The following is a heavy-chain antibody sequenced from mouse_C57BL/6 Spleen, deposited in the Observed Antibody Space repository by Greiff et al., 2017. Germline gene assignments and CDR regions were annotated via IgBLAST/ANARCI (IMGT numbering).Heavy chain of an antibody. D-gene: IGHD1-1*01. Sequence: DVKLQESGPGLVKPSQSLSLTCSVTGYSITSGYYWNWIRQFPGNKLEWMGYISYDGSNNYNPSLKNRISLTRDTSKNQFFLKLNSVTTEDTATYYCARGDLSPYPFAYWGQGTLVTVSA. CDR1: GYSITSGYY. CDR3: ARGDLSPYPFAY. CDR2: ISYDGSN. V-gene: IGHV3-6*01. J-gene: IGHJ3*01.